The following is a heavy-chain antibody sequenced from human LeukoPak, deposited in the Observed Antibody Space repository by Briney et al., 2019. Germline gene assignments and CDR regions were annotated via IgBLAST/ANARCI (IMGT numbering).Heavy chain of an antibody. J-gene: IGHJ4*02. Sequence: SETLSLTCTVSGGSISNYYWSWIRQPPGKGLEWIGSIYYSGNTYYNASLKSQVSISIDTSKNQFSLRLTSVTAADTAVYYCARQTGSGLFILPGGQGTLVTVSS. CDR3: ARQTGSGLFILP. CDR2: IYYSGNT. D-gene: IGHD3/OR15-3a*01. CDR1: GGSISNYY. V-gene: IGHV4-59*04.